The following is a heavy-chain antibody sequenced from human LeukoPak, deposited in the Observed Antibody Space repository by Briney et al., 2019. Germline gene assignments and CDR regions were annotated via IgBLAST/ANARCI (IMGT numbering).Heavy chain of an antibody. V-gene: IGHV5-51*01. D-gene: IGHD3-10*01. Sequence: GESLKISCKGSGYSFTSYWIGWVRQMPGKGLEWMGIIYPGDSDTRYSPSFQGQVTISADKSISTAYLQWSSLKALDTAMYYCARPPTYYLDAFDIWGQGTMVTVSS. J-gene: IGHJ3*02. CDR1: GYSFTSYW. CDR3: ARPPTYYLDAFDI. CDR2: IYPGDSDT.